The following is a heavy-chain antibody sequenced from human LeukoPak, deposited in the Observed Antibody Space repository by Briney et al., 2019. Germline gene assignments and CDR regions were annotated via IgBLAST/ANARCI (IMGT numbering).Heavy chain of an antibody. Sequence: SETLSLTCTVSGGSISSYYWSWIRQPPGKGLEWIGYIYYSGSTYYNPSLESRVTISVDTSKNQFSLKLSSVTAADTAVYYCARDSHRSDYYDSSGFPGYYGMDVWGQGTTVTVSS. CDR2: IYYSGST. J-gene: IGHJ6*02. CDR1: GGSISSYY. D-gene: IGHD3-22*01. CDR3: ARDSHRSDYYDSSGFPGYYGMDV. V-gene: IGHV4-59*12.